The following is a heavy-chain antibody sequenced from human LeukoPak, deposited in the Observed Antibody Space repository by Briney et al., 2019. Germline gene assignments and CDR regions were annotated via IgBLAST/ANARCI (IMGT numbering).Heavy chain of an antibody. CDR1: GGSISSGGYS. CDR3: ALGQDRDYYGSGSYSKMGPGAFDI. Sequence: SETLSLTCAVSGGSISSGGYSWSWIRQPPGKGLEWIGYIYHSGSTYYNPSLKSRVTISVDRSKNQFSLKLSSVTAADTAVYYCALGQDRDYYGSGSYSKMGPGAFDIWGQGTMVTVSS. CDR2: IYHSGST. J-gene: IGHJ3*02. V-gene: IGHV4-30-2*01. D-gene: IGHD3-10*01.